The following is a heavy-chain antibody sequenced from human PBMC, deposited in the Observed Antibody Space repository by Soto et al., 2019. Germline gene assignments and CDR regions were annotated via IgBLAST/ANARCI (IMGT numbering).Heavy chain of an antibody. J-gene: IGHJ5*02. D-gene: IGHD2-15*01. V-gene: IGHV4-39*01. Sequence: QLQLQESGPGLVKPSETLSLTCTVSGGSISSSSYYWGWIRQPPGKGLEWIGSIYYSGSTYYNPSLKSRVTISVDTSKNQFSLKLSSVTAADTAVYYCAATPDDEYNWFDPWGQGTLVTVSS. CDR3: AATPDDEYNWFDP. CDR2: IYYSGST. CDR1: GGSISSSSYY.